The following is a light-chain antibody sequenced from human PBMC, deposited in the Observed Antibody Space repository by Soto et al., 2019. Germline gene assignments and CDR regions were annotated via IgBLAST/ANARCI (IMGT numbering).Light chain of an antibody. CDR3: QQYYNRLPT. CDR1: QTVLYISNSKHY. V-gene: IGKV4-1*01. CDR2: WAS. Sequence: DIVLTQSPDSLAVSLGARATIHCKSSQTVLYISNSKHYLAWYQQKPGQPPKLLIYWASTRESGVPDRFSGSGSGTDFTLTISSLQAEDVEVYYRQQYYNRLPTFGPGTRVDIK. J-gene: IGKJ3*01.